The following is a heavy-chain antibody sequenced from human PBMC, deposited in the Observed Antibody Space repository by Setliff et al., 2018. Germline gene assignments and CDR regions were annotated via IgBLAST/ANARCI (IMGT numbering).Heavy chain of an antibody. CDR2: IYYSGTT. D-gene: IGHD3-3*01. J-gene: IGHJ4*02. CDR1: GGSISTYY. Sequence: SETLSLTCTVSGGSISTYYWSWIRQPPGNGLAWIGYIYYSGTTNYNPSLKSRVTISVDTSKNQFSLKLSSVTAADTAVYDCARTPDGFLGDGYNLNTLGYFDSWGQGTLVTVSS. V-gene: IGHV4-59*12. CDR3: ARTPDGFLGDGYNLNTLGYFDS.